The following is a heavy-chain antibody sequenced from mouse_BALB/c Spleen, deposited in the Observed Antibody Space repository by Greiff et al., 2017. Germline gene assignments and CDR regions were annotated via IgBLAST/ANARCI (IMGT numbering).Heavy chain of an antibody. CDR3: ARYEYDDYYAMDY. V-gene: IGHV1-7*01. CDR1: GYTFTSYW. D-gene: IGHD2-4*01. Sequence: VQLQQSGAELAKPGASVKMSCKASGYTFTSYWMHWVKQRPGQGLEWIGYINPSTGYTEYNQKFKDKATLTADKSSTTAYMQLSSLTSEDSAVYYCARYEYDDYYAMDYWGQGTSVTVSS. CDR2: INPSTGYT. J-gene: IGHJ4*01.